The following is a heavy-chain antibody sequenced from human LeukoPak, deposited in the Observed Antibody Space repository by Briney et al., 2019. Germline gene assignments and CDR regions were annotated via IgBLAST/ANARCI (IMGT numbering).Heavy chain of an antibody. CDR3: ARGLYCSSTSCYTGSPGDFDY. CDR1: GFTFSSYS. D-gene: IGHD2-2*02. CDR2: ISSSSSYI. Sequence: GGSLRLSCAASGFTFSSYSMNWVRQAPGKGLEWVSSISSSSSYIYYADSVKGPFTISRDNAKNSLYLQMNSLRAEDTAVYYCARGLYCSSTSCYTGSPGDFDYWGQGTLVTVSS. V-gene: IGHV3-21*01. J-gene: IGHJ4*02.